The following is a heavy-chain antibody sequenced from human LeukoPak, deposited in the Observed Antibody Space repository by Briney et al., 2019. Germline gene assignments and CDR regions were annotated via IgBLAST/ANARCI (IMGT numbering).Heavy chain of an antibody. CDR3: ARGMQD. V-gene: IGHV3-30-3*01. J-gene: IGHJ4*02. CDR2: ISYDGSNK. Sequence: QPGGSLRLSCAASGFTFSSYAMHWVRQAPGKGLEWVAVISYDGSNKYYADSVKGRFTISRDNSKNTLYLQMNSLRAEDTAVYYCARGMQDWGQGTLVTVSS. CDR1: GFTFSSYA.